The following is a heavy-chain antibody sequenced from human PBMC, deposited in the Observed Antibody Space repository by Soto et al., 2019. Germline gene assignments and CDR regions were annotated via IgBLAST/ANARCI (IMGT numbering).Heavy chain of an antibody. CDR1: GGTFSSYA. D-gene: IGHD6-6*01. J-gene: IGHJ4*02. CDR3: ARARRPEYSSSSYYFDY. CDR2: IIPIFGTA. Sequence: SVKVSCKASGGTFSSYAISWVRQAPGQGLEWMGGIIPIFGTANYAQKFQGRVTITADESTSTAYMELSSLRSEDTAVYYCARARRPEYSSSSYYFDYWGQGTLVTVSS. V-gene: IGHV1-69*13.